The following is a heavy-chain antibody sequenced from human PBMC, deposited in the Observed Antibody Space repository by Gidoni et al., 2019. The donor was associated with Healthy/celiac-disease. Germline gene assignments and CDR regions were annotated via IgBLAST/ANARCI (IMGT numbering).Heavy chain of an antibody. V-gene: IGHV3-23*01. J-gene: IGHJ3*02. CDR2: IRGSGGST. CDR1: GFTFSSYA. D-gene: IGHD1-26*01. CDR3: AKDLPDWELGESDAFDI. Sequence: EVQLLESGGGLVQPGGSLRLSCAASGFTFSSYAMSWVRQAPGKGSEGVSAIRGSGGSTYYADSVKGRFTISRDNSKNTLYLQMNSLRAEDTAVYYGAKDLPDWELGESDAFDIRGQGTMVTVSS.